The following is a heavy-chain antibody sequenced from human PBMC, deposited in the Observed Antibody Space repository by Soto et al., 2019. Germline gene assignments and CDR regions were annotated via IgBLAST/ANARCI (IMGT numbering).Heavy chain of an antibody. D-gene: IGHD6-13*01. CDR3: ARVPAGTFNYFDY. V-gene: IGHV1-3*01. CDR2: INAGNGNT. J-gene: IGHJ4*02. Sequence: EASVKVSCKASGYTFTSYAMHWVRQAPGQRLEWMGWINAGNGNTKYSQKFQGRVTITRDTSASTAYMELSSLRSEDTAVYYCARVPAGTFNYFDYWGQGTLVTVSS. CDR1: GYTFTSYA.